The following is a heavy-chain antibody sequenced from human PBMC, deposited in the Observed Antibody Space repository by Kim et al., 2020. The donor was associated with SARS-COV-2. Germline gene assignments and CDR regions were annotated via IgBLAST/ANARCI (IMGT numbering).Heavy chain of an antibody. D-gene: IGHD6-13*01. CDR2: FDPEDGET. Sequence: ASVKVSCKVSGYTLTELSMHWVRQAPGKGLEWMGGFDPEDGETIYAQKFQGRVTMTEDTSTDTAYMELSSLRSEDTAVYYCAAYSSSWYSIRELGAFDIWGQGTMVTVSS. CDR3: AAYSSSWYSIRELGAFDI. CDR1: GYTLTELS. V-gene: IGHV1-24*01. J-gene: IGHJ3*02.